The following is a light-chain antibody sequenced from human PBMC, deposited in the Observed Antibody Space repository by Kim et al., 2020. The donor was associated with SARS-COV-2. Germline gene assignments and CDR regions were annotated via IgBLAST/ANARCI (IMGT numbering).Light chain of an antibody. V-gene: IGLV3-19*01. CDR1: SVRDFS. CDR3: DTRDSSGDHVV. J-gene: IGLJ3*02. CDR2: DND. Sequence: ALGQTVRITCQGDSVRDFSASWYQKKPGQAPVLVFYDNDDRPSGIPDRFSGSTSGITASMTITGAQAEDEAVYYCDTRDSSGDHVVFGGGTKVTVL.